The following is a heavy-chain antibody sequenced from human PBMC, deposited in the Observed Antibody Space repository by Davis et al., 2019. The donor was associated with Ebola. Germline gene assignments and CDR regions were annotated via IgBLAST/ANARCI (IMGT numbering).Heavy chain of an antibody. J-gene: IGHJ4*02. D-gene: IGHD3-3*01. CDR3: ARDLPYYDFWSGYYRY. V-gene: IGHV3-23*01. CDR1: GFTFSSYA. CDR2: ISGSGGST. Sequence: GGSLKISCAASGFTFSSYAMSWVRQAPGKGLEWVSAISGSGGSTYYADSVKGRFTISRDNSKNTLYLQMNSLRAEDTAVYYCARDLPYYDFWSGYYRYWGQGTLVTVSS.